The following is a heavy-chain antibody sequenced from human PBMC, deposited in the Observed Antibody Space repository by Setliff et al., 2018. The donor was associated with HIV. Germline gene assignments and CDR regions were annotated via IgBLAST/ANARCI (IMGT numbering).Heavy chain of an antibody. CDR2: ISPSGART. J-gene: IGHJ5*02. D-gene: IGHD2-15*01. CDR1: GFVFSSYA. V-gene: IGHV3-23*01. CDR3: AKCGGTCWHNFFGP. Sequence: PGGSLRLSCAASGFVFSSYAMTWVRQAPGKGLEWVSSISPSGARTDYADSVKGRFTISRDNSKNTLYLQMNSLRAEDTAVYYCAKCGGTCWHNFFGPWGQGTLVTVSS.